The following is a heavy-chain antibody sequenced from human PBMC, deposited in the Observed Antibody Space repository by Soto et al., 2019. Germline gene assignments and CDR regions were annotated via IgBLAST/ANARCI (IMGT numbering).Heavy chain of an antibody. D-gene: IGHD3-22*01. CDR3: ARDEAPYDSSGYNPFLYYYGMDV. J-gene: IGHJ6*02. V-gene: IGHV1-69*13. CDR1: GGTFSSYA. CDR2: IIPIFGTA. Sequence: VASVKVSCKASGGTFSSYAISWVRQAPGQGLEWMGGIIPIFGTANYAQKFQGRVTITADESTSTAYMELSSLRSEDTAVYYCARDEAPYDSSGYNPFLYYYGMDVWGQGTTVTVSS.